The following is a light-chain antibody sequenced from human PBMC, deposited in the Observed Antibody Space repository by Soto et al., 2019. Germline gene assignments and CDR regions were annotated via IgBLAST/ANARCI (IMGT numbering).Light chain of an antibody. CDR1: SSDVGGYNY. J-gene: IGLJ3*02. CDR3: SSYTSSSTLV. V-gene: IGLV2-14*01. Sequence: QSALTQPASVSGSPGQSITISCTGTSSDVGGYNYVSWYQQHPGRAPKVMIYEVSNRPSGVSNRFSGSKSGNTASLTISGPQAEDAADYYFSSYTSSSTLVFGGGTKLTVL. CDR2: EVS.